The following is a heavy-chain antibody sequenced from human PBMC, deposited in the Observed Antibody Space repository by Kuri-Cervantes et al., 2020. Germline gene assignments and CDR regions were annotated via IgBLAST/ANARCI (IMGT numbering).Heavy chain of an antibody. CDR3: ALKYDNIWTSPI. Sequence: GSLRLSCAVSGYSISSGYYWGWIRQPPGKGLEWIGSIYHSGSTYYNPSLKSRVTISVDASKKQFSLKVKYVTAADTAVYFCALKYDNIWTSPIWGRGTLVTVSS. V-gene: IGHV4-38-2*01. J-gene: IGHJ2*01. CDR1: GYSISSGYY. D-gene: IGHD3-9*01. CDR2: IYHSGST.